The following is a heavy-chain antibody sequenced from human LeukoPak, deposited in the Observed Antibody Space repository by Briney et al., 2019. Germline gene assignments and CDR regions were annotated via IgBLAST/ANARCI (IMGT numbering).Heavy chain of an antibody. J-gene: IGHJ4*02. D-gene: IGHD6-13*01. CDR2: INSDGSST. Sequence: QPGGSLRLSCAASGFTFSSYWMHWVRQAPGKGRVWVSRINSDGSSTSYADSVKGRFTISRDNAKNTLYLQMNSLRAEDTAVYYCARVEAAAIDYWGQGTLVTVSS. CDR3: ARVEAAAIDY. CDR1: GFTFSSYW. V-gene: IGHV3-74*01.